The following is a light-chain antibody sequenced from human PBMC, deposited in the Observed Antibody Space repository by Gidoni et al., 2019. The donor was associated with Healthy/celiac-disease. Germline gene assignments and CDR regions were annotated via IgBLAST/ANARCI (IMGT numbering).Light chain of an antibody. J-gene: IGKJ1*01. Sequence: EIVLTQSPGTLSLSPGERATLSCRARQRVSNSYLAWYQQKPGQAPRLLIYGASSRATGSPDRFSGSGSGTDFTLTISRLEPEDYAVYYCQQYGSSPRTFGQGTKVEIK. V-gene: IGKV3-20*01. CDR3: QQYGSSPRT. CDR1: QRVSNSY. CDR2: GAS.